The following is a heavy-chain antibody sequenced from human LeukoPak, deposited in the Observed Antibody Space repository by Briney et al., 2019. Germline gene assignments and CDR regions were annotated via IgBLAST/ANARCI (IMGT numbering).Heavy chain of an antibody. CDR1: GFSFSSSS. CDR3: ASASRRITMVRGVITLLFDY. J-gene: IGHJ4*02. V-gene: IGHV3-23*01. D-gene: IGHD3-10*01. Sequence: PGRSLSPSCAASGFSFSSSSMSWVRQPPRRWIGWVSAIIGSVGSTYHADSMTGSFSLSRDHSTNPLCMQMNRLRAEDTAVYYCASASRRITMVRGVITLLFDYWGQGTLVTVSS. CDR2: IIGSVGST.